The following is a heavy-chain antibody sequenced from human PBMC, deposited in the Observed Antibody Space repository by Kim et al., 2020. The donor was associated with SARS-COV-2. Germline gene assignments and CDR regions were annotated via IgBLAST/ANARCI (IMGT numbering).Heavy chain of an antibody. Sequence: GGSLRLSCAASGFTFSSYSMNWVRQAPGKGLEWVSSISSSSSYIYYADSVKGRFTISRDNAKNSLYLQMNSLRAEDTAVYYCARDDAVYSSLIGGYYYYGMDVWGQGTTVTVSS. CDR2: ISSSSSYI. CDR1: GFTFSSYS. CDR3: ARDDAVYSSLIGGYYYYGMDV. J-gene: IGHJ6*02. D-gene: IGHD6-13*01. V-gene: IGHV3-21*01.